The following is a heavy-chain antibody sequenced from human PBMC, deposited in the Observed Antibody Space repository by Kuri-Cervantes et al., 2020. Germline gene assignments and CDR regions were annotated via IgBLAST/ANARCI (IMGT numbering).Heavy chain of an antibody. CDR2: IIPIFGTA. CDR3: ARSDSSGYSVDY. J-gene: IGHJ4*02. V-gene: IGHV1-69*05. D-gene: IGHD3-22*01. CDR1: GGTFSSYA. Sequence: SVKVSCKASGGTFSSYAISWVRQAPGQGLEWMGGIIPIFGTANYAQKFQGRVTISTDESTSTAYMELSRLRSDDTAVYYCARSDSSGYSVDYWGQGTLVTVSS.